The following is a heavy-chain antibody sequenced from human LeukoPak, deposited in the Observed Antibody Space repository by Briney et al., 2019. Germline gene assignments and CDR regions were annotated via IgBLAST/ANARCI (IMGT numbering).Heavy chain of an antibody. CDR1: GASFSTNX. D-gene: IGHD1-1*01. V-gene: IGHV4-59*01. Sequence: SETXXLTXSXXGASFSTNXWSWIRQPPGRGLEWIGYVXDSGGTNYNPSLKRRVTISVEKSKKELSLRRSSRAAADTAVYYCARLYQQSKWKYYYYYMDVWGKGTAVTVSS. J-gene: IGHJ6*03. CDR3: ARLYQQSKWKYYYYYMDV. CDR2: VXDSGGT.